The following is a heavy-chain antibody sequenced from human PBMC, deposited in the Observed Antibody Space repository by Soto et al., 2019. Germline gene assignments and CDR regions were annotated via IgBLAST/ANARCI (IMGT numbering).Heavy chain of an antibody. CDR2: IYYSGTT. V-gene: IGHV4-28*01. Sequence: KTSETLSLTCAVSGFSIGSNNWWGWIRQHPGKGLEWIGNIYYSGTTQFNPSLKSRVTMSIDGAGNQFSLRLSSVTAADTAVYYCASKERNPDAIWNWGQGGLVTVSS. CDR3: ASKERNPDAIWN. D-gene: IGHD2-2*01. J-gene: IGHJ4*02. CDR1: GFSIGSNNW.